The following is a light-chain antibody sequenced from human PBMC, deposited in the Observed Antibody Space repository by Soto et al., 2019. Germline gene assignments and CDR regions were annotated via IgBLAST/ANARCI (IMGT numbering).Light chain of an antibody. Sequence: DIQMTQSPSSVSASVGDRVTITCRASQDIHTWFAWYQQKPGKAPNLLIYGASTLQSGVPSRFSASGSGRDFTLTISSLQPEDFATYYCQQANSFPFAFGPGTKVDFK. J-gene: IGKJ3*01. V-gene: IGKV1-12*02. CDR2: GAS. CDR3: QQANSFPFA. CDR1: QDIHTW.